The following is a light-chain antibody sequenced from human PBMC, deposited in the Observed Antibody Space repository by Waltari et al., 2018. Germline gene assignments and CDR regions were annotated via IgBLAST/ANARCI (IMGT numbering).Light chain of an antibody. V-gene: IGLV7-46*01. CDR2: DTD. J-gene: IGLJ3*02. CDR3: LISYSGSRPGV. CDR1: TGDVTRDHY. Sequence: QAVVTQEPSVTVSPGGTVTLTCSSSTGDVTRDHYVYWLQQEPVQGPRTLIYDTDKKHIWTPARFSGSLVGGKAALTLSGAQPEDEAEYFCLISYSGSRPGVFGGGTKLTVL.